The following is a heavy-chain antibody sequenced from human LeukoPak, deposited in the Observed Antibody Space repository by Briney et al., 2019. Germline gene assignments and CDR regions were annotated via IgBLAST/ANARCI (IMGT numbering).Heavy chain of an antibody. D-gene: IGHD2-2*01. CDR1: GGSFSGYY. V-gene: IGHV4-34*01. Sequence: SETLSLTCAVYGGSFSGYYWSWIRQPPGKGLEWIGEINHSGSTNYNPSLKSRVTISVDTSKNQFSLKLSSVTAADTAVYYCARGDIVVVPAALDYWGQGTLVTVSS. CDR2: INHSGST. J-gene: IGHJ4*02. CDR3: ARGDIVVVPAALDY.